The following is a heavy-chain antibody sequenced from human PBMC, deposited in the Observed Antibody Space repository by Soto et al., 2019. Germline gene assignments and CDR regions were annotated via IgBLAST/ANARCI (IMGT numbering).Heavy chain of an antibody. D-gene: IGHD2-15*01. CDR2: TGSGTGPG. CDR3: ARRDSGGFYRFFDS. J-gene: IGHJ4*02. V-gene: IGHV1-69*06. CDR1: GGSLSTNP. Sequence: SVKVSCKASGGSLSTNPISWVRQAPGQGLEWMGGTGSGTGPGNHAQKFQGRLTVTADKSTSTVYMELANLSSEDTAVYYCARRDSGGFYRFFDSWGQGTLVTVSS.